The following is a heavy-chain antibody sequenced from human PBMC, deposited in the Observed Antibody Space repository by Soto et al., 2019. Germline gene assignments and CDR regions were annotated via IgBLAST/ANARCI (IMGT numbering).Heavy chain of an antibody. CDR1: GYTFTSYG. V-gene: IGHV1-18*01. D-gene: IGHD2-8*01. CDR3: XXXXXXXXXXVCSFYGMDV. Sequence: QVQLVQSGAEVKKPGASVKVSCKASGYTFTSYGISWVRQAPGQGLEWMGWISAYNGNTNYAQKFQGRVTMTTDTSTSTAYMELRSLRSDDTAVYXXXXXXXXXXXXVCSFYGMDVWGQGTTVTVSS. J-gene: IGHJ6*02. CDR2: ISAYNGNT.